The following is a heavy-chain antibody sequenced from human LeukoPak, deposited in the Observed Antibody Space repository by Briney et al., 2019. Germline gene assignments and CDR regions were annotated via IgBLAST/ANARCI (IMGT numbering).Heavy chain of an antibody. CDR1: GGSISSSSHY. Sequence: SETLSLTCTVSGGSISSSSHYWGWIRPPPGRGLEWIGSIYYSGSTYYNPSLKSRVTISVDTSKNQFSLKLSSVSAADTAVYHSARHIVVVSTPADWFDPWGQGTLVTVSS. J-gene: IGHJ5*02. CDR3: ARHIVVVSTPADWFDP. D-gene: IGHD2-21*01. V-gene: IGHV4-39*01. CDR2: IYYSGST.